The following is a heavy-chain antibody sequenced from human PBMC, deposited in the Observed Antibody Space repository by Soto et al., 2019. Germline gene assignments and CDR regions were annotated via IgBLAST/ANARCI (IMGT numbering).Heavy chain of an antibody. V-gene: IGHV4-59*01. CDR2: IYYSGYT. D-gene: IGHD3-22*01. J-gene: IGHJ5*02. Sequence: SETLSLTCSVSGGSMSSYYWYWLRQPPGKGLECIGYIYYSGYTNYSPSLKSRVTMSVGTSKNHFSLKLSSVTAADTAVYYCARGDHFDSSGPFDPWGQGTLVTVSS. CDR1: GGSMSSYY. CDR3: ARGDHFDSSGPFDP.